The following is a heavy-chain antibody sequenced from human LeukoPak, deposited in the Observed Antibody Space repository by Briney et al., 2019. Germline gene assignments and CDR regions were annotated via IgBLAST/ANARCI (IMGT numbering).Heavy chain of an antibody. D-gene: IGHD3-22*01. CDR3: ARLCYDSSGYYCPLDY. J-gene: IGHJ4*02. V-gene: IGHV1-8*03. CDR1: GYTFTSDD. CDR2: MNPNSGNT. Sequence: GASVKVSCKASGYTFTSDDLNWVRQATGQGLEWMGWMNPNSGNTGYAQKFQGRVTITRNTSISTAYMELSSLRSEDTGVYYCARLCYDSSGYYCPLDYWGQGTLVTVSS.